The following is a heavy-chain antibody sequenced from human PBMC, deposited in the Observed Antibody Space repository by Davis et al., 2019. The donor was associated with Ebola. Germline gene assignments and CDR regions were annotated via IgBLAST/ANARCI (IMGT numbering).Heavy chain of an antibody. D-gene: IGHD6-13*01. V-gene: IGHV3-33*08. CDR1: GFTFSSYA. CDR3: AREGAAVPDYYYGMDV. Sequence: GGSLRLSCAASGFTFSSYAMSWVRQAPGKGLEWVAVIWYDGSNKYYADSVKGRFTISRDNSKNTLYLQMNSLRAEDTAVYYCAREGAAVPDYYYGMDVWGQGTTVTVSS. CDR2: IWYDGSNK. J-gene: IGHJ6*02.